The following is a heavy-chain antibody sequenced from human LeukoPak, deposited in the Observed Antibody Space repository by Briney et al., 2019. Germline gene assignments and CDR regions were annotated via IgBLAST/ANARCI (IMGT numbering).Heavy chain of an antibody. CDR3: AKIWGGTMIVEVIHPYYFDY. CDR2: ISGSGGST. V-gene: IGHV3-23*01. J-gene: IGHJ4*02. Sequence: PGASLRLSCAASGFTFSSYAMSWVRQAPGKGLEWVSAISGSGGSTYYADSVKGRFTISRDNSKNTLYLQMNSLRAEDTAVYYCAKIWGGTMIVEVIHPYYFDYWGQGTLVTVSS. CDR1: GFTFSSYA. D-gene: IGHD3-22*01.